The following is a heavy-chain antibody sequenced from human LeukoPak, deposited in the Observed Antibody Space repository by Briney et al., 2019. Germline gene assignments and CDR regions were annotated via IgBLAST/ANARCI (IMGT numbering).Heavy chain of an antibody. V-gene: IGHV3-33*01. CDR2: IWYDGSNK. CDR3: ARGRGADYGGNSGYFDY. Sequence: GGSLRLSCAASGFTFSGFGMHRVRQAPGKGLEWVAVIWYDGSNKYYADSVKCRFTISRDNPKNTLYVQMNSLRAEDTAVYYCARGRGADYGGNSGYFDYWGQGTLVTVSS. CDR1: GFTFSGFG. D-gene: IGHD4-23*01. J-gene: IGHJ4*02.